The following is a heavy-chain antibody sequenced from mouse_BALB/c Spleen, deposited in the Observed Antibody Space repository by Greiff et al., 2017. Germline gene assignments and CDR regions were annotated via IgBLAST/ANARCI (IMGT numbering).Heavy chain of an antibody. CDR1: GYTFTSYW. CDR2: IYPGDGDT. J-gene: IGHJ4*01. CDR3: AREGKLSFMDY. D-gene: IGHD1-1*02. V-gene: IGHV1-87*01. Sequence: VQLQQSGAELARPGASVKLSCKASGYTFTSYWMQWVKQRPGQGLEWIGAIYPGDGDTRYTQKFKGKATLTADKSSSTAYMQLKSLTSEDSAVYYCAREGKLSFMDYWGQGTSVTVSS.